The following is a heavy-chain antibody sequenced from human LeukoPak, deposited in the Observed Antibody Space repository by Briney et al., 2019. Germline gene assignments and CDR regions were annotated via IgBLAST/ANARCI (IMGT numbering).Heavy chain of an antibody. V-gene: IGHV1-3*01. J-gene: IGHJ6*02. CDR1: GYTFTSYA. Sequence: ASVKVSCKASGYTFTSYAMHWVRQAPGQRLEWMGWINAGNGNTKYSQKFQGRVTITRDTSASTAYMELSSLRSGDTAVYYCARGAVAGSPLYYYYYYGMDVWGQGTTVTVSS. CDR3: ARGAVAGSPLYYYYYYGMDV. D-gene: IGHD6-19*01. CDR2: INAGNGNT.